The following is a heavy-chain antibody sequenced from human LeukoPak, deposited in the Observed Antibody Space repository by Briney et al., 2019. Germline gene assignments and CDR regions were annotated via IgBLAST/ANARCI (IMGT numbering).Heavy chain of an antibody. V-gene: IGHV4-59*01. CDR1: GGSISSYY. CDR2: IYYSGST. D-gene: IGHD2-2*01. CDR3: ARVNIVVVPAANTDGYYFDY. J-gene: IGHJ4*02. Sequence: PSETLSLTCTVSGGSISSYYWSWIRQPPGKGLEWIGYIYYSGSTNYNPSLKSRVTISVDTSKNQFSLKLSSVTAADTAVYYCARVNIVVVPAANTDGYYFDYWGQGTLVTVSS.